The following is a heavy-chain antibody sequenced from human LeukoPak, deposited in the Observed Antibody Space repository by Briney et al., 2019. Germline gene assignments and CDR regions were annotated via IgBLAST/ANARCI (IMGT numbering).Heavy chain of an antibody. CDR3: AKDLSRRSSSFDY. J-gene: IGHJ4*02. D-gene: IGHD2-2*01. V-gene: IGHV3-30*18. Sequence: PGGSLRLSCAASGFXFSSYGIHWVRQAPGRGLEWVAIISYDGGNIYYADSVRGRFTISRDNSKNTLYLQMNSLRAEDTAVYYCAKDLSRRSSSFDYWGQGTLVTVSS. CDR2: ISYDGGNI. CDR1: GFXFSSYG.